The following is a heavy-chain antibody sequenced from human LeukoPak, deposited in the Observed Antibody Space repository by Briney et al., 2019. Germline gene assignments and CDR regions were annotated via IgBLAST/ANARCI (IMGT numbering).Heavy chain of an antibody. J-gene: IGHJ4*02. CDR3: ARALIAAAGTLDY. CDR2: KYYRFKWYN. Sequence: SQTLSLTCAICGDSVSSNSAAWKWVRQSPSRGLEWLGRKYYRFKWYNDYAVSVKSQITINPDTSKNQFSLQLNSVTPEDTAVYYCARALIAAAGTLDYWGQRTLVTVSS. V-gene: IGHV6-1*01. D-gene: IGHD6-13*01. CDR1: GDSVSSNSAA.